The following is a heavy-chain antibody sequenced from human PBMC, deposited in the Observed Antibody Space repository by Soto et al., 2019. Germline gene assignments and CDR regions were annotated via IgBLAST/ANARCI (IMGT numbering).Heavy chain of an antibody. CDR3: ARDLQYFDILTGYYYYYGMDV. J-gene: IGHJ6*02. CDR2: IYYSGST. Sequence: SETLSLTCTVSGGSISSGDYYWSWIRQPPGKGLEWIGYIYYSGSTYYNPSLKSRVTMSVDTSKNQFSLKLSSVTAADTAVYYCARDLQYFDILTGYYYYYGMDVWGQGTTVTVSS. CDR1: GGSISSGDYY. V-gene: IGHV4-30-4*01. D-gene: IGHD3-9*01.